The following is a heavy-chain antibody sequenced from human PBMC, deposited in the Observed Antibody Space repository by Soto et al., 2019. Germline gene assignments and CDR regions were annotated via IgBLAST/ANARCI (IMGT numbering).Heavy chain of an antibody. CDR1: GFTFSSYG. J-gene: IGHJ3*02. CDR2: IWYDGSNK. D-gene: IGHD2-15*01. V-gene: IGHV3-33*01. Sequence: GGSLRLSCAASGFTFSSYGMHWVRQAPGKGLAWVAVIWYDGSNKYYADSVKGRFTISRDNSKNTLYLQMNSLRAEDTAVYYCARREYCSGGSCYIKRRDDAFDIWGQGTMVTVS. CDR3: ARREYCSGGSCYIKRRDDAFDI.